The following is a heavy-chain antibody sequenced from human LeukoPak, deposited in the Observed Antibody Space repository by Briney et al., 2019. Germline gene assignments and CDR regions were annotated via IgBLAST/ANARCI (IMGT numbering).Heavy chain of an antibody. CDR2: ILSDGGNK. D-gene: IGHD6-19*01. Sequence: GGSLRLSCAASGFTFSSYTMNWVRQAPGKGLEWVALILSDGGNKYYADSVRGRFTVSRDNSKNTLYLQMNSLRPEDTAVYYCARTREQWQVLDYWGQGTLVTVSS. CDR3: ARTREQWQVLDY. CDR1: GFTFSSYT. J-gene: IGHJ4*02. V-gene: IGHV3-30-3*01.